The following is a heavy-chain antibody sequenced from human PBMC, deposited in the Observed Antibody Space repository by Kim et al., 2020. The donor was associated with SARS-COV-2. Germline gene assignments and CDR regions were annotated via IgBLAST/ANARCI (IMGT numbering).Heavy chain of an antibody. D-gene: IGHD3-3*01. CDR3: ARVRGTIFGVVIVVGWFDP. J-gene: IGHJ5*01. V-gene: IGHV7-4-1*02. CDR1: GYTFTSYA. CDR2: INTNTGNP. Sequence: ASVKVSCKASGYTFTSYAMNWVRQAPGQGLEWMGWINTNTGNPTYAQGFTGRFVFSLDTSVSTAYLQISSLKTEDTAVYYCARVRGTIFGVVIVVGWFDPWGQGTLVTVSS.